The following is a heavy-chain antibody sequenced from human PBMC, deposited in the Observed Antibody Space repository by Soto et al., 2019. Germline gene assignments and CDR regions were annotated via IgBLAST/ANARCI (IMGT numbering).Heavy chain of an antibody. CDR2: IYYSGST. CDR3: ARDTVTRYRYYGMDV. J-gene: IGHJ6*02. D-gene: IGHD4-17*01. Sequence: SETLSITCNVAGASISSSSYYWVWIRQSPGQGLEWIGTIYYSGSTYYNPSLKSRVTMSLDTAKNQFSLNLSSVTAADSGIYYCARDTVTRYRYYGMDVWGQGATVTVSS. V-gene: IGHV4-39*02. CDR1: GASISSSSYY.